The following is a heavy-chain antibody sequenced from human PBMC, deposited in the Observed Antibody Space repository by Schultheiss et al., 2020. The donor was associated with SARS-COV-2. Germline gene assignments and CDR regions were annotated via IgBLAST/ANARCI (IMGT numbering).Heavy chain of an antibody. Sequence: GGSLRLSCAASGFTFSSYAMSWVRQAPGKGLEWVSAISGSGGSTYYADSVKGRFTISRDNSKNTLYLQMNSLRAEDTALYYCAKGATTTYSSLSLLPTYFDYWGQGSLVTVSS. CDR2: ISGSGGST. J-gene: IGHJ4*02. CDR1: GFTFSSYA. V-gene: IGHV3-23*01. D-gene: IGHD6-6*01. CDR3: AKGATTTYSSLSLLPTYFDY.